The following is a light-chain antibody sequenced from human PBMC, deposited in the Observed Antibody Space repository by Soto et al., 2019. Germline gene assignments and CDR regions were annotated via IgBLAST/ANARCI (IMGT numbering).Light chain of an antibody. V-gene: IGKV1-39*01. CDR1: QSITTY. CDR2: AAT. CDR3: QQSFSTPYT. J-gene: IGKJ2*01. Sequence: DIQMTQSPSSLSASVGDRVTITCLASQSITTYLNWYQQKPGKAPNLLISAATTLQSGVTSRFSGRGSGTEFSLTISSLQPEDFATYYCQQSFSTPYTFGQGTRLEIK.